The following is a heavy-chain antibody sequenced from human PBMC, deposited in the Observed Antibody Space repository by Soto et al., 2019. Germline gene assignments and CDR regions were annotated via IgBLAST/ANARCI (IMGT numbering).Heavy chain of an antibody. V-gene: IGHV1-69*13. Sequence: SAKDSCKASGGTFSRYAIRWVRQAPGQGLEWMGGIIPIFGTANYAQKFQGRVTITADESTSTAYMELSSLRSEDTAVYYCACHPTYYYDSSGYFLDYWGQGTLVTVSS. CDR1: GGTFSRYA. CDR2: IIPIFGTA. CDR3: ACHPTYYYDSSGYFLDY. D-gene: IGHD3-22*01. J-gene: IGHJ4*02.